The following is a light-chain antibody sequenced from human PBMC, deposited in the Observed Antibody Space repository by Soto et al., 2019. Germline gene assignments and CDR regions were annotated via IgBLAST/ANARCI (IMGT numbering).Light chain of an antibody. CDR2: GVS. Sequence: QSALSQPASVSGSPGQSITISCTGTSSDIGGYNFVSWYQQHPGSAPKLIIFGVSDRPSGVSNRFSGSKSGNTASLTISGLQAEDEADYYCSSYTTTTTLVIFGRGTKVTVL. CDR1: SSDIGGYNF. J-gene: IGLJ2*01. V-gene: IGLV2-14*03. CDR3: SSYTTTTTLVI.